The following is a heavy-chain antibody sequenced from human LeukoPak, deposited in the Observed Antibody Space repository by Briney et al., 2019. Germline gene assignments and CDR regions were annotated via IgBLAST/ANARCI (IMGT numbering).Heavy chain of an antibody. CDR3: ARERPGEDTFDF. D-gene: IGHD7-27*01. CDR1: GFTVSTSE. V-gene: IGHV3-48*03. J-gene: IGHJ3*01. Sequence: PGGSLRLSCAASGFTVSTSEMNWVRQAPGKGLGWVSFISSSGNTIYYADSVKGRFIISRDNAKNSLYLQMNSLRTEDTAVYYCARERPGEDTFDFWGQGTMVTVSS. CDR2: ISSSGNTI.